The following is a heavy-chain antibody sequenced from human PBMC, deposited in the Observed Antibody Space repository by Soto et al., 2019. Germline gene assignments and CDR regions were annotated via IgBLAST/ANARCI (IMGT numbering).Heavy chain of an antibody. CDR2: IYYSGST. J-gene: IGHJ5*02. Sequence: LTLSLTCTVSGGSISSGGYYWSWIRQHPGKGLEWIGYIYYSGSTYYNPSLKSRVTISVDTSKNQFSLKLSSVTAADTAVYYCARVFSDSSSFFDPWGQGTLVTVSS. CDR3: ARVFSDSSSFFDP. D-gene: IGHD6-13*01. CDR1: GGSISSGGYY. V-gene: IGHV4-31*03.